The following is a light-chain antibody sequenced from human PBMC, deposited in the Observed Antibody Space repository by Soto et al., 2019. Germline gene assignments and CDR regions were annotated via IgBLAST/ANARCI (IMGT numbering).Light chain of an antibody. V-gene: IGLV2-14*03. Sequence: QSALTQVASVSGSPGQSITISCTGTSSDVGGYDYVSWYQQHPGKAPKLMIYNVNYRPSGVSNRFSGSKSGNTASLTISGLQAADEANYYCSSYTNTNTVLFGGGTKLTVL. J-gene: IGLJ2*01. CDR1: SSDVGGYDY. CDR2: NVN. CDR3: SSYTNTNTVL.